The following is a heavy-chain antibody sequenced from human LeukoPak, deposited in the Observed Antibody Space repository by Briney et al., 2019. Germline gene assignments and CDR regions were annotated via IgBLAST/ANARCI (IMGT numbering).Heavy chain of an antibody. V-gene: IGHV4-34*01. CDR1: GGSFSGYY. CDR2: INHSGST. CDR3: ARLQGSSWFDY. Sequence: PSETLSLTCAVYGGSFSGYYWSWIRQPPGKGLEWIGEINHSGSTNYNPSLKSRVTISVDTSKNQFSLKLSSVTAADTAVYYCARLQGSSWFDYWGQGTLVTVSS. D-gene: IGHD6-13*01. J-gene: IGHJ4*02.